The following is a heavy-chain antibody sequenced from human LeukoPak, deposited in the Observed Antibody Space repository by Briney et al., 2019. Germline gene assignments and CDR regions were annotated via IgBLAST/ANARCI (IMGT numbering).Heavy chain of an antibody. CDR3: AKDPGPTISGSAAFDI. J-gene: IGHJ3*02. V-gene: IGHV3-9*01. Sequence: GGSLRLSCAASGFTFDDYAMHWVRQAPGKGLEWVSGISWNSGSIGYADSVKGRFTISRDNAKNSLYLQMNSLRAEDTALYYCAKDPGPTISGSAAFDIWGQGTMVTVSS. CDR1: GFTFDDYA. CDR2: ISWNSGSI. D-gene: IGHD3-10*01.